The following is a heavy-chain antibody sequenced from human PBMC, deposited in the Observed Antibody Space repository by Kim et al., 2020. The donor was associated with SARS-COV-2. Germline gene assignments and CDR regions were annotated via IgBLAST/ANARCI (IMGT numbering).Heavy chain of an antibody. CDR2: INHSGST. CDR3: ARTDVSGYIDY. V-gene: IGHV4-34*01. D-gene: IGHD3-22*01. Sequence: SETLSLTCAVYGGSFSGYYWSWIRQPPGKGLEWIGEINHSGSTNYNPSLKSRVTISVDTSKNQFSLKLSSVTAADTAVYYCARTDVSGYIDYWGQGTLVTVSS. CDR1: GGSFSGYY. J-gene: IGHJ4*02.